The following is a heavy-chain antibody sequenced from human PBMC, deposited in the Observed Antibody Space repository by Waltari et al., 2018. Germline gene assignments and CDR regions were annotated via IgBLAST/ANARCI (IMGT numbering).Heavy chain of an antibody. CDR3: AKDMRLRGILITSVDF. CDR1: GFPFDAFA. V-gene: IGHV3-9*01. J-gene: IGHJ4*02. D-gene: IGHD3-10*01. Sequence: EVQLVESGGGLVQPGGSLRLSCAASGFPFDAFALHWVRLVAGRGLEWVSAISWNGGTIAYADSVKGRFTISRDNTKSSLHLQMHSLRTEDTAVYYCAKDMRLRGILITSVDFWGQGIPVTVSS. CDR2: ISWNGGTI.